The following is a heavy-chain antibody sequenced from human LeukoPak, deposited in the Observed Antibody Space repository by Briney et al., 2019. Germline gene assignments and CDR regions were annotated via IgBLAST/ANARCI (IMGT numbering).Heavy chain of an antibody. V-gene: IGHV4-39*01. CDR1: GGSISSSSCY. CDR3: ASPVQLLWFGELFNYHAFVL. CDR2: IYYSGTT. D-gene: IGHD3-10*01. J-gene: IGHJ3*01. Sequence: SXTMSLTCTVSGGSISSSSCYWGWIRQPRGKGLEWIGSIYYSGTTYYNPSLKSRVTISVDTSKNQFSLKLISVTAADTAVYYCASPVQLLWFGELFNYHAFVLWGQGTMVTVSS.